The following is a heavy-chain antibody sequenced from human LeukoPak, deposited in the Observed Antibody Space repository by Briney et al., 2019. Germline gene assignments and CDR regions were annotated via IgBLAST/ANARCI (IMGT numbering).Heavy chain of an antibody. D-gene: IGHD6-19*01. Sequence: GGSLRLSCAASGFTFSSYAMSWVRQAPGKGLEWVSAISGSGGSTYYADSVKGRFTISRDNAKNSLYLQMNSLRAEDTAVYYCARVISVAGYDYWGQGTLVTVSS. CDR3: ARVISVAGYDY. CDR1: GFTFSSYA. CDR2: ISGSGGST. V-gene: IGHV3-23*01. J-gene: IGHJ4*02.